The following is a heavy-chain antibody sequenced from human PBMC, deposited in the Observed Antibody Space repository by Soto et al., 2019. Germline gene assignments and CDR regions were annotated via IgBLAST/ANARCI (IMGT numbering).Heavy chain of an antibody. CDR2: IIPIFGTA. D-gene: IGHD6-19*01. CDR1: GGTFSSYG. CDR3: ALLLAVAGTLDY. V-gene: IGHV1-69*12. Sequence: QVQLVQSGAEVKKPGSSVKVSCKASGGTFSSYGISWVRQAPGQGLEWMGGIIPIFGTANYAQKFQGRVTITADESTGTAYMELRSLRSEDTAVYYCALLLAVAGTLDYWGQGTLVTVSS. J-gene: IGHJ4*02.